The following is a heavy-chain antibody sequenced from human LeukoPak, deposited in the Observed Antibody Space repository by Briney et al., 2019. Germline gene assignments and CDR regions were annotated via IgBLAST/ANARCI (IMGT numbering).Heavy chain of an antibody. CDR1: GYTFTNYV. V-gene: IGHV1-18*04. D-gene: IGHD2-21*01. Sequence: ASVKVSCKASGYTFTNYVINWVRQAPAQGLEWVGWISAYNGNTNYTQKFQGRLTITMDTSTSTAYMELRSLRSDDTAVYFCAREHIFKRSRVDYWGQGTLVTVSS. CDR3: AREHIFKRSRVDY. CDR2: ISAYNGNT. J-gene: IGHJ4*02.